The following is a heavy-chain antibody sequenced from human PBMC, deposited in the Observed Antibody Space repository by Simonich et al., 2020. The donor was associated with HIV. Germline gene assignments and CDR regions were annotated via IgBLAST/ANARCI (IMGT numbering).Heavy chain of an antibody. J-gene: IGHJ5*02. CDR2: VNHSGST. D-gene: IGHD2-15*01. Sequence: QVQLQQWGAGLLKPSETLSLTCAVYGGSFNGYYWSWIRQPPGKGLEWIGEVNHSGSTTYNPPPKSRVAISVDPSKNQFSLKLSSVTAADTAVYYCARDLVMVATTVPYNWFDPWGQGTLVTVSS. CDR1: GGSFNGYY. V-gene: IGHV4-34*01. CDR3: ARDLVMVATTVPYNWFDP.